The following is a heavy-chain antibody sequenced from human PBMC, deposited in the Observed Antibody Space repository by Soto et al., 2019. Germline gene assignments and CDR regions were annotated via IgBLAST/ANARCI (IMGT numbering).Heavy chain of an antibody. V-gene: IGHV3-33*01. CDR3: AAYCGGACYSGTY. Sequence: QVQLVASGGGVVQPGRSLRLSCAASGFTFSSYGIHWFRQAPGKGLEWVAVIWSDGDNKYYAQSVKGRFTISRDNSKSTVYLQMDSLRAEDTAVYYCAAYCGGACYSGTYWGQGTMVTVSS. D-gene: IGHD2-21*02. J-gene: IGHJ4*02. CDR1: GFTFSSYG. CDR2: IWSDGDNK.